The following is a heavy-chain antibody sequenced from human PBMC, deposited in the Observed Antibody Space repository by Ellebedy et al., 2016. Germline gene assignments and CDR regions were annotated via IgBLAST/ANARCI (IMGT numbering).Heavy chain of an antibody. CDR3: AREGEGALRVGGMDV. CDR2: ISAYNGNT. Sequence: ASVKVSXXASGYTFTSYGISWVRQAPGQGLEWMGWISAYNGNTNYAQKLQGRVTMTTDTSTSTAYMELRSLRSDDTAVYYCAREGEGALRVGGMDVWGQGTTVTVSS. CDR1: GYTFTSYG. V-gene: IGHV1-18*01. J-gene: IGHJ6*02. D-gene: IGHD3-16*01.